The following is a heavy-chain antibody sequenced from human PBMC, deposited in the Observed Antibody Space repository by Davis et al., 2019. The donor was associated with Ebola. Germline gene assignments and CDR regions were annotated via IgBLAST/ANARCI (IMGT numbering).Heavy chain of an antibody. V-gene: IGHV4-4*02. J-gene: IGHJ6*02. CDR1: GFTFSSYSM. CDR3: ARDRYGYYYYGMDV. CDR2: IYHSGST. Sequence: GSLRLSCAASGFTFSSYSMNWVRQAPGKGLEWIGEIYHSGSTNYNPSLKSRVTISVDKSKNQFSLKLSSVTAADTAVYYCARDRYGYYYYGMDVWGQGTTVTVSS. D-gene: IGHD5-18*01.